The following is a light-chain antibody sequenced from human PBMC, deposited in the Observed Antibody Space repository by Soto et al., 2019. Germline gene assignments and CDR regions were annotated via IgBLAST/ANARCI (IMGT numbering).Light chain of an antibody. CDR1: QSISSW. CDR2: DAS. J-gene: IGKJ3*01. V-gene: IGKV3-11*01. CDR3: QQRSDWPFT. Sequence: SQAPSPPSASVGDRVTIPCPASQSISSWLAWYQQKPGQPPRLVIYDASNRATGIPARFSGSGSGTDFTLTISSLEPEDFAVYYCQQRSDWPFTFGPGTKVDI.